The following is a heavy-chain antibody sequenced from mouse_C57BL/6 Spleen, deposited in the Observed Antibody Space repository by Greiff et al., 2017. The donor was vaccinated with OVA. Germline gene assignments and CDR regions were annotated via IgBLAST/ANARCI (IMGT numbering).Heavy chain of an antibody. CDR3: ARDSVDY. V-gene: IGHV1-55*01. CDR2: IYPGSGST. D-gene: IGHD2-12*01. J-gene: IGHJ2*01. CDR1: GYTFTSYW. Sequence: QVHVKQPGAELVKPGASVKMSCKASGYTFTSYWITWVKQRPGQGLEWIGDIYPGSGSTNYNEKFKSKATLTVDTSSSTAYMQLSSLTSEDSAVYYCARDSVDYWGQGTTLTVSS.